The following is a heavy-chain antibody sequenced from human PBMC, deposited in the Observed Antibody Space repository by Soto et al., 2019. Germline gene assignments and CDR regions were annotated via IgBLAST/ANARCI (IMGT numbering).Heavy chain of an antibody. CDR1: GFTYTNYA. CDR2: ISTSGGNR. Sequence: GGSLRLSCAASGFTYTNYAMTWVRQTPGKGLEWVSTISTSGGNRYYADSVKGRFTISRDNSENTVYLQMNSLRVDDTALYYCAKERPARGIEYWGPGTLVTVSS. D-gene: IGHD6-6*01. V-gene: IGHV3-23*01. CDR3: AKERPARGIEY. J-gene: IGHJ4*02.